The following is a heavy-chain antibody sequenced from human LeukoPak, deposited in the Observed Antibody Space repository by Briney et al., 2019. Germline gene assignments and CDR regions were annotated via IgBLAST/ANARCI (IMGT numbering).Heavy chain of an antibody. Sequence: SETLSLTCTVSGGSISSSSYYWGWIRRPPGKGLEWIGTIYYSGDTYYNPSLKSRVNISVHTSKNQFSLKLRSVTAADTAVYFCARQEWLVLREDWFDPWGQGTLVTVSS. CDR2: IYYSGDT. J-gene: IGHJ5*02. CDR3: ARQEWLVLREDWFDP. D-gene: IGHD6-19*01. CDR1: GGSISSSSYY. V-gene: IGHV4-39*01.